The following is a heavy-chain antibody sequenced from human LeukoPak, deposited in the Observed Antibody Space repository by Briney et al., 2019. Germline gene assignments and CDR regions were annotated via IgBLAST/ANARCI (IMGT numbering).Heavy chain of an antibody. Sequence: GGSLRLSCAASGFTFSDYYMSWIRQAPGKGLEWVSYISSSGSTIYYADSVKGRFTISRDNDKNSLYLQMKSMRAEDTAAYYYARAPSIAASNAWFDPWGQGTLVTVSS. CDR1: GFTFSDYY. D-gene: IGHD6-6*01. J-gene: IGHJ5*02. V-gene: IGHV3-11*01. CDR3: ARAPSIAASNAWFDP. CDR2: ISSSGSTI.